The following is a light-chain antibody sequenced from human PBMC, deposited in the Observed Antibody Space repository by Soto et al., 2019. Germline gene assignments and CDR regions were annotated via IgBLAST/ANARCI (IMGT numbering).Light chain of an antibody. CDR3: QHSYSTWT. V-gene: IGKV1-5*01. J-gene: IGKJ1*01. CDR1: QSISSW. CDR2: DAS. Sequence: DISCTQCPTDVTESVGARVTITCRASQSISSWLAWYQQKPGKAPKLMIYDASILEGGVPSRFSGSGSGTDFILTISRLQPEDFATYYCQHSYSTWTFGQGTKVDIK.